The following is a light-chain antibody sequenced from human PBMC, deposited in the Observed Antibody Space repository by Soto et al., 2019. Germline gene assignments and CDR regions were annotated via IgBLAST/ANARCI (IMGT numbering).Light chain of an antibody. CDR3: QQGIT. V-gene: IGKV1-33*01. J-gene: IGKJ5*01. CDR2: DAS. Sequence: DIQMTQSPSSLSASVGDRVTITCQASQDISNYLNWYQQKPGKAPKLLIYDASNLETGVPSRFSGSGSGTDFTFTISSLQPEDIATYYCQQGITFGQGTRLEI. CDR1: QDISNY.